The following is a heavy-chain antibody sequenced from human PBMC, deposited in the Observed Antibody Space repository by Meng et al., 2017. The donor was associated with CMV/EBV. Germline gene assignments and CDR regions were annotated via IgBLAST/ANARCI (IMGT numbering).Heavy chain of an antibody. D-gene: IGHD4-17*01. CDR1: GFTLNSYT. Sequence: GESLKISCAASGFTLNSYTVHWVRRAPGKGLEWMAVISYDGTYKYYGDSVKGRFTVSRDNSKRSLYLQMNSLRPEDTAVYYCATSRFHGDFTDAVNIWGQGTLVTVSS. J-gene: IGHJ3*02. CDR3: ATSRFHGDFTDAVNI. V-gene: IGHV3-30-3*01. CDR2: ISYDGTYK.